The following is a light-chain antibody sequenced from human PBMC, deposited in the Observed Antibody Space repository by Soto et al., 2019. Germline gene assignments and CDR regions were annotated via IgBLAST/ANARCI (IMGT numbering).Light chain of an antibody. CDR2: EVY. CDR1: QSLLHTDGKTY. Sequence: DVVMTQTPLSLSVTPEQPASISCKSSQSLLHTDGKTYLYWYLKKPGQPPQLLIYEVYKRFSGVPDRFSGSGSGTDFTLKISRVEAGDVGLYYCMQGIQLPFTFGPGTKVDIK. V-gene: IGKV2D-29*01. CDR3: MQGIQLPFT. J-gene: IGKJ3*01.